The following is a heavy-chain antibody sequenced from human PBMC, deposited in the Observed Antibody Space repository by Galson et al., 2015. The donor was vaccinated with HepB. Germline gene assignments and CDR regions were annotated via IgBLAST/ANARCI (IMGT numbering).Heavy chain of an antibody. Sequence: SLRLSCAASGFGFSNYGMHWVRQAPGKGLEWVAVISYDGSRNYYADSVQGRFTISRDNSRATLYLQMNSLKTEDTAVYYCARVRHPGYYYGLAVWGQGTAVTVSS. CDR3: ARVRHPGYYYGLAV. CDR2: ISYDGSRN. CDR1: GFGFSNYG. J-gene: IGHJ6*02. V-gene: IGHV3-30*03.